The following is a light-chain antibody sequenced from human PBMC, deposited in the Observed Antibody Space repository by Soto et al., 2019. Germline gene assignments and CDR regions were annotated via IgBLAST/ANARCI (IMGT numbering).Light chain of an antibody. Sequence: DIQMTHSPSTLSGSVGDRVTITCRASQTISSWLAWYQQKPGKAPKLLIYKASTLKSGVPSRFSGSGSGTEFTLTIGSLQPDDFATYHCQHYNSYSEAFGQGTKVDIK. CDR3: QHYNSYSEA. J-gene: IGKJ1*01. CDR2: KAS. CDR1: QTISSW. V-gene: IGKV1-5*03.